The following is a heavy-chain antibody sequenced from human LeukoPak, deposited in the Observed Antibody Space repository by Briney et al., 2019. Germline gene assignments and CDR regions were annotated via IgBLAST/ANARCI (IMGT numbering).Heavy chain of an antibody. Sequence: GGSLRLSCAASGFTFSSYAMSWVRQAPGKGPEWVSAISGSGGSTYYADSVKGRFTISRDNSKNTLYLQMNSLRAEDTAVYYCAKQVCGADCYYYYGMDVWGQGTTVTVSS. D-gene: IGHD2-21*02. CDR2: ISGSGGST. J-gene: IGHJ6*02. CDR3: AKQVCGADCYYYYGMDV. V-gene: IGHV3-23*01. CDR1: GFTFSSYA.